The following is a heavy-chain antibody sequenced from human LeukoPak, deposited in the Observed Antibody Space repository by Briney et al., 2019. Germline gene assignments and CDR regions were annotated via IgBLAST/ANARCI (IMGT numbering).Heavy chain of an antibody. CDR1: GFTFSTYT. CDR2: ISSGSSYI. D-gene: IGHD1-26*01. CDR3: ASGSYYGY. V-gene: IGHV3-21*01. J-gene: IGHJ4*02. Sequence: GGSLRLSCAASGFTFSTYTMNWVRQAPGEGLEWVSSISSGSSYIYYTDSVEGRFTISRDNAKTSLYLEINSLRAEDTAVYYCASGSYYGYWGQGTLVTVSS.